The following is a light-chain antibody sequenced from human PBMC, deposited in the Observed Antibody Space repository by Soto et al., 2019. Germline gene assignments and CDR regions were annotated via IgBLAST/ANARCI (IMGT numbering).Light chain of an antibody. V-gene: IGKV1-5*03. CDR2: KAS. J-gene: IGKJ1*01. CDR3: QQYKTYPWT. CDR1: QSISSW. Sequence: DIQMTQSASTLSASVGDRVTITCRASQSISSWLAWYQQRPGKAPKLLIHKASTLESGVPSRFSGSESGTEFTLTISSLQPDDSATYYCQQYKTYPWTFGQGTKVEIK.